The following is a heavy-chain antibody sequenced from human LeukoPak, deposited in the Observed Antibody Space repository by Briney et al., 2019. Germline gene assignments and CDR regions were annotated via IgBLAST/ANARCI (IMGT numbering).Heavy chain of an antibody. V-gene: IGHV4-34*01. CDR2: INHSGST. CDR1: GGSFSGYY. CDR3: VRAYDY. J-gene: IGHJ4*02. Sequence: SETLSLTCAVYGGSFSGYYWSWIRQPPGKGLEWIGEINHSGSTNYNPSLKSRVTISVDTSKNQFSLKLSSVTAADTAVYYCVRAYDYWGQGTLVTVSS.